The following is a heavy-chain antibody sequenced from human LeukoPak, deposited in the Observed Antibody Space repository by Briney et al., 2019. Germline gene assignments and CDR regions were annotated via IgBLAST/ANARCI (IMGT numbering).Heavy chain of an antibody. CDR2: ITPRGGST. CDR1: GYTFTSYY. D-gene: IGHD6-6*01. CDR3: ARFLGDRRDAFDI. V-gene: IGHV1-46*03. J-gene: IGHJ3*02. Sequence: ASVKVSCKASGYTFTSYYMHWVRQAPGQGLEWMGIITPRGGSTNYPQKFQGRVTMTRDTTPRTAYMELSSLRSEDTAVYYRARFLGDRRDAFDIWGRGTMVSDCS.